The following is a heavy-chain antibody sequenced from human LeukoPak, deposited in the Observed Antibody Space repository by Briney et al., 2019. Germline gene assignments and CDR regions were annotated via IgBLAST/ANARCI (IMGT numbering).Heavy chain of an antibody. J-gene: IGHJ6*02. CDR1: GFTFSDSW. Sequence: GGSLRLSSAASGFTFSDSWMSWVRQAPGKRLEWVANMNQDGSEKDYVDSVKGRFTISRDNARNSLYLQMGSLTAEDTAVYYCATYTHWVAGDVWGQGTTVTVSS. D-gene: IGHD3-16*01. CDR3: ATYTHWVAGDV. CDR2: MNQDGSEK. V-gene: IGHV3-7*01.